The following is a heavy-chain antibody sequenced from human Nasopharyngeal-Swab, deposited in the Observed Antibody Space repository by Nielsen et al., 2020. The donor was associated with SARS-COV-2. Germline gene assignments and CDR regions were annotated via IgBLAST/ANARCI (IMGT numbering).Heavy chain of an antibody. V-gene: IGHV5-51*01. D-gene: IGHD4-23*01. CDR1: GYSFITYW. Sequence: GESLKISCQGSGYSFITYWIGWVRQMPGKGLEWVGFINPGDSDVRYSPSFQGQVTISADRSISTAYLQWSSVKASDSAIYYCARLRDYGGKAYIDYWGQGTQVTVSS. J-gene: IGHJ4*02. CDR3: ARLRDYGGKAYIDY. CDR2: INPGDSDV.